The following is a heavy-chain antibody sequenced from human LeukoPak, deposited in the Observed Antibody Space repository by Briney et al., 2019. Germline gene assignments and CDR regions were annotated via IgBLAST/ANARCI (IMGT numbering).Heavy chain of an antibody. CDR2: ISGSGGST. V-gene: IGHV3-23*01. CDR3: ASTYCSGGSCYGFYFDY. Sequence: PGGSLRLSCAASGFTFSSYAMSWVRQAPGKGLEWVSAISGSGGSTYYADSVKGRFTISRDNSKNTLYLQMNSLRAEDTAVYYCASTYCSGGSCYGFYFDYWGQGTLVTVSS. CDR1: GFTFSSYA. D-gene: IGHD2-15*01. J-gene: IGHJ4*02.